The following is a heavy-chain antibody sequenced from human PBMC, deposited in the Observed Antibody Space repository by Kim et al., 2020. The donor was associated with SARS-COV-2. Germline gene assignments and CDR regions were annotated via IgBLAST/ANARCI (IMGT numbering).Heavy chain of an antibody. D-gene: IGHD3-9*01. Sequence: GGSLRLSCAASGFTFSSYAMSWVRQAPGKGLEWVSAISGSGGSTYYADSVKGRFTISRDNSKNTLYLQMNSLRAEDTAVYYCAKDDNYDILTGYYTWWGQGTLVTVSS. CDR1: GFTFSSYA. CDR3: AKDDNYDILTGYYTW. V-gene: IGHV3-23*01. J-gene: IGHJ4*02. CDR2: ISGSGGST.